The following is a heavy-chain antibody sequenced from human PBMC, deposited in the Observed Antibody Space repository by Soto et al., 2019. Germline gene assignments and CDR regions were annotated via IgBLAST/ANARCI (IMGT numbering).Heavy chain of an antibody. J-gene: IGHJ6*02. D-gene: IGHD5-18*01. CDR2: ISPYNGRT. CDR1: GYSFTSYG. Sequence: QVHLVQSGSDVEKPGASVKVSCKASGYSFTSYGIGWVRQVPGQGPEWMGWISPYNGRTNYAQSVKGSVVMNTDISTNTVYLELRSLRSDDSAIYYCGRCRTDSYAMDVWGQGTTVTVSS. CDR3: GRCRTDSYAMDV. V-gene: IGHV1-18*01.